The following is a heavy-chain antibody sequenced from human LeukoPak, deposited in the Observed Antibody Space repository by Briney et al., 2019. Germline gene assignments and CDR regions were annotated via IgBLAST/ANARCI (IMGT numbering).Heavy chain of an antibody. V-gene: IGHV1-8*01. Sequence: ASVKVSCKASGYTFTSYDINWVRQATGQGLEWMGWMNPNSGNTGYAQKFQGRVTMTRNTSISTAYMELSSLRSEDTAVYYCARLNMVRGVSIYYGMDVWGQGTTVTVSS. CDR2: MNPNSGNT. J-gene: IGHJ6*02. CDR3: ARLNMVRGVSIYYGMDV. CDR1: GYTFTSYD. D-gene: IGHD3-10*01.